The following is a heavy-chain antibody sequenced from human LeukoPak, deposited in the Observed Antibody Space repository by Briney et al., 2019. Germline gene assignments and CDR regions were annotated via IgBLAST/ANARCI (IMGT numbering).Heavy chain of an antibody. CDR1: GFTFSSYG. V-gene: IGHV3-30*18. CDR2: ISYDGSNK. CDR3: AKDRLAAAGIGAFDI. Sequence: GGSLRLSCAASGFTFSSYGMHWVRQAPGKGLEWVAVISYDGSNKYYADSVRGRFTISRDNSKNTLYLQMNSLRAEDTAVYYCAKDRLAAAGIGAFDIWGQGTMVTVSS. D-gene: IGHD6-13*01. J-gene: IGHJ3*02.